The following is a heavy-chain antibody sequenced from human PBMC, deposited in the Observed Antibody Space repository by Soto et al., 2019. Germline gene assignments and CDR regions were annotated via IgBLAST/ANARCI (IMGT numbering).Heavy chain of an antibody. V-gene: IGHV1-2*02. Sequence: QVQLVQSGAEVKKHGPSVKVSCKASGYTFTGYYMHWVRQAPGQGLEWMGWINPNSGGTIYAQKIQGRVTMTRDTSSGTAYREQSRLRSDDTALYYCREQLVKGDAFDIWGKGTMITVS. CDR2: INPNSGGT. CDR3: REQLVKGDAFDI. J-gene: IGHJ3*02. CDR1: GYTFTGYY. D-gene: IGHD6-13*01.